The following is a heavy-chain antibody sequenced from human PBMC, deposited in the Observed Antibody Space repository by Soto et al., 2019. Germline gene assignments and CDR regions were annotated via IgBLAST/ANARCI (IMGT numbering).Heavy chain of an antibody. CDR1: GFTLSNYW. D-gene: IGHD2-2*01. V-gene: IGHV3-74*01. CDR2: ISSDGSST. J-gene: IGHJ4*02. Sequence: EVQLVESGGGLVQPGGSLRLSCAASGFTLSNYWMHWARQAPGKGLVWVSRISSDGSSTNYADSVKGRFTISRDNAKNTLDLQMNSLRDEDTAVYYCARVPYCSSSSCYSYFDSWGQGTLVTVSS. CDR3: ARVPYCSSSSCYSYFDS.